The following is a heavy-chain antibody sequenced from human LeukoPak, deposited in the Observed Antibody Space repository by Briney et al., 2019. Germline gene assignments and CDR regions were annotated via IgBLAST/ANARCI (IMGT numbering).Heavy chain of an antibody. CDR3: AREGTYGYYFDY. D-gene: IGHD3-10*01. V-gene: IGHV3-48*03. CDR1: GFTFSNYA. Sequence: PGGSLRLSCAASGFTFSNYAMSWVRQAPGKGLEWVSYISSSGSTIYYADSVKGRFTISRDNAKNSLFLQMNSLRAEDTALYFCAREGTYGYYFDYWGQGTLVTVSS. CDR2: ISSSGSTI. J-gene: IGHJ4*02.